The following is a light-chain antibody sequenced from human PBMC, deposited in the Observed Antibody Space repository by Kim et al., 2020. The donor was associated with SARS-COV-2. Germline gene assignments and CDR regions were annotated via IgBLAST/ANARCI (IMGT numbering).Light chain of an antibody. CDR3: QQYGSSPLT. Sequence: PGERATLSCGASQGVSSSSLAWYQQKVGLAPRLLIYDASNRATGIPDRFSGSGSGTDFTLTISRLEPEDFAVYYCQQYGSSPLTFGGGTKVDIK. V-gene: IGKV3D-20*01. CDR2: DAS. J-gene: IGKJ4*01. CDR1: QGVSSSS.